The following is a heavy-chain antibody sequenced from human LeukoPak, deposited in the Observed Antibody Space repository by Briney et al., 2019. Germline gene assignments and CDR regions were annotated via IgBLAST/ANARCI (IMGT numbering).Heavy chain of an antibody. CDR3: TRLAVGDTSGYPYDY. CDR1: GFTFSSYA. Sequence: GGSLRLSCAASGFTFSSYAMHWVRQAPGKGLEWVAVISYDGSNKYYADSVKGRFTISRDNSKNTLYLQMSSLRTEDTAVYYCTRLAVGDTSGYPYDYWGQGTLVTVSS. V-gene: IGHV3-30*04. CDR2: ISYDGSNK. D-gene: IGHD3-22*01. J-gene: IGHJ4*02.